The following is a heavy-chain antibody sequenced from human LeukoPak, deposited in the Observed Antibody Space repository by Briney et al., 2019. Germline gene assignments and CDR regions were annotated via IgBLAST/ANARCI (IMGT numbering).Heavy chain of an antibody. CDR3: ARDPSWNPEIHDAFDI. J-gene: IGHJ3*02. D-gene: IGHD1-1*01. CDR1: GFTFSSYS. Sequence: GGSLRLSCAASGFTFSSYSMNWVRQAPGKGLEWVSSISSSSSYIYYADSVKGRFTISRDNAKNSLYLQMNSLRAEDTAVYYCARDPSWNPEIHDAFDIWGQGTMVTVSS. V-gene: IGHV3-21*01. CDR2: ISSSSSYI.